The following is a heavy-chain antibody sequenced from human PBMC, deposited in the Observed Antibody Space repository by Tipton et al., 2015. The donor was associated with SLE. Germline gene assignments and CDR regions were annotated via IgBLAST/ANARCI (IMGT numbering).Heavy chain of an antibody. CDR1: GGSISSSRDY. V-gene: IGHV4-39*07. CDR3: ATYGAFVYMDV. CDR2: IFFNGNT. J-gene: IGHJ6*03. Sequence: TLSLTCTVSGGSISSSRDYWGWIRQPPGKGLEWIGNIFFNGNTYSNPSLKSRVTISVDTSKNQFSLKLSSVTAADTAVYYCATYGAFVYMDVWGKGTTVTVSS. D-gene: IGHD4-17*01.